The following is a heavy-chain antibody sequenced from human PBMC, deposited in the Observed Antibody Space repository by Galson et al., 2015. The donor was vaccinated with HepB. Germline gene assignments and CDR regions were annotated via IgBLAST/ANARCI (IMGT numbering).Heavy chain of an antibody. CDR2: IIPIFGTA. CDR3: AREASTVTTLRGWFDP. D-gene: IGHD4-17*01. CDR1: GGTFSSYA. V-gene: IGHV1-69*13. J-gene: IGHJ5*02. Sequence: SVKVSCKASGGTFSSYAISWVRQAPGQGLEWMGGIIPIFGTANYAQKFQGRVTITADESTSTAYMELSSLRSEDTAVYYCAREASTVTTLRGWFDPWGQGTLVTVSS.